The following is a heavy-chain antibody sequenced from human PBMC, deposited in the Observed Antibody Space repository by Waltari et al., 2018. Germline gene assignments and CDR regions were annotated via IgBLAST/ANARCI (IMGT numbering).Heavy chain of an antibody. CDR3: ARHGFGEP. D-gene: IGHD3-10*01. Sequence: WVEPVPGQGVEWMGIISPSGCSTSYAQKFQGRVTMTRDTSTSTVYMELSSLRSEDTAVYYCARHGFGEPWGQGTLVTVSS. V-gene: IGHV1-46*01. J-gene: IGHJ5*02. CDR2: ISPSGCST.